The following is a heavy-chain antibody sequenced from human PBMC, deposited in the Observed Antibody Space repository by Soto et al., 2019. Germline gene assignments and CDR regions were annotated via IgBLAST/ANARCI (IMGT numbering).Heavy chain of an antibody. CDR1: GYTFTSYY. D-gene: IGHD3-22*01. V-gene: IGHV1-46*01. CDR2: INPSGGST. J-gene: IGHJ4*02. CDR3: ARDSNYDSSGYYYRDY. Sequence: GASVKVSCKASGYTFTSYYMHWVRQAPGQGLEWMGIINPSGGSTSYAQKFQGRVTMTRDTSTSTVYMELSSLRSEDTAVYYCARDSNYDSSGYYYRDYWGQGTLVTVSS.